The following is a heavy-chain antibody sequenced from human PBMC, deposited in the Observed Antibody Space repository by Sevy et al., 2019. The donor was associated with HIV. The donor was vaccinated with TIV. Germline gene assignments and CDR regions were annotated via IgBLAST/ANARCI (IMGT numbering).Heavy chain of an antibody. D-gene: IGHD2-15*01. CDR1: GFTFSTYG. CDR2: IWFDGSNT. Sequence: GGSLRLSCAASGFTFSTYGMHWVRQAPGKGLEWVAVIWFDGSNTYYADSVKGRFTISRDIAKNTLYLQMNSLRAEDTAVYYCAREDIVLGEDNYYGIDVWGQGTTVTVSS. V-gene: IGHV3-33*01. J-gene: IGHJ6*02. CDR3: AREDIVLGEDNYYGIDV.